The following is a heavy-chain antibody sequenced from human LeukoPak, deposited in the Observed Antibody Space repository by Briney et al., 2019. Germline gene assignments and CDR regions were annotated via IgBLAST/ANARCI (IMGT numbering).Heavy chain of an antibody. CDR1: GFTFSDYY. CDR3: ARATNIWFGELYFDY. J-gene: IGHJ4*02. CDR2: ISSSSSYT. Sequence: PGGSLRLSCAASGFTFSDYYMSWIRQAPGKGLEWVSYISSSSSYTNYADSVKGRFTISRDNAKNSLYLQMNSLRAGDTAVYYCARATNIWFGELYFDYWGQGTLVTVSS. V-gene: IGHV3-11*05. D-gene: IGHD3-10*01.